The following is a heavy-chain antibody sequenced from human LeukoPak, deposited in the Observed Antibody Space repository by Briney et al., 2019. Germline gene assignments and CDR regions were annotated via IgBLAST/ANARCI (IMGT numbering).Heavy chain of an antibody. J-gene: IGHJ4*02. CDR1: GGSISSYY. CDR3: ARSGGRGRTMVRGVIIFNY. V-gene: IGHV4-59*01. D-gene: IGHD3-10*01. Sequence: PSETLSLTCTVSGGSISSYYWSWIRQPPGKGLEWIGYIYYSGSTNYNPSLKSRVTISVDTSKNQFSLKLSSVTAADTAVYYCARSGGRGRTMVRGVIIFNYWGQGTLVTVSS. CDR2: IYYSGST.